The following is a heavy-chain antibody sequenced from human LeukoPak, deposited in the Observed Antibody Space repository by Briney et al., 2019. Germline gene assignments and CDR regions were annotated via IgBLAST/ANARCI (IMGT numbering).Heavy chain of an antibody. D-gene: IGHD6-19*01. CDR1: GGSFSGYY. V-gene: IGHV4-34*01. CDR3: ARQGQWLGNRGYYFDY. J-gene: IGHJ4*02. CDR2: INHSGST. Sequence: SETLSLTCAVYGGSFSGYYWSWIRQPPGKGLEWIGEINHSGSTNYNPSLKSRVTISVDTSKNQFSLKLSSVTAADTAVYYCARQGQWLGNRGYYFDYWGQGTLVTVSS.